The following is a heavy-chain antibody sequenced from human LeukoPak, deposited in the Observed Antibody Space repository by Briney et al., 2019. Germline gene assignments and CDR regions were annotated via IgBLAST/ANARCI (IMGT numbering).Heavy chain of an antibody. CDR2: INPNSGGT. Sequence: ASVKVSCKASGYTFTGYYMHWVRQAPGQGLGWVGWINPNSGGTNYAQKFQGRVTMTRDTSISTAYMELSRLRSDDTAVYYCARQATPLAAFDIWGQETLVTVSS. D-gene: IGHD5-12*01. CDR1: GYTFTGYY. J-gene: IGHJ3*02. CDR3: ARQATPLAAFDI. V-gene: IGHV1-2*02.